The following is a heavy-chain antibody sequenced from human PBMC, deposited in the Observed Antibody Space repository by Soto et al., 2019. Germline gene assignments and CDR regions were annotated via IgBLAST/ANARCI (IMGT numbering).Heavy chain of an antibody. CDR1: GGSITGYS. CDR3: AAAGSLYFYYYMDV. Sequence: QVQLQESGPGLVKPSKTLSLTCTVSGGSITGYSWSWIRQPPGKGLEWLGYVYDSGLTNYNPSLKSRVSMALNMSKNQFSLQLSSLTAADTAVYYCAAAGSLYFYYYMDVWGKGTTVTVSS. J-gene: IGHJ6*03. D-gene: IGHD6-13*01. V-gene: IGHV4-59*08. CDR2: VYDSGLT.